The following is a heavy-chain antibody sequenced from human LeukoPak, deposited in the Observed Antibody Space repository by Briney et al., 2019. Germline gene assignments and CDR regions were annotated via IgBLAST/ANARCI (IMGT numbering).Heavy chain of an antibody. D-gene: IGHD2-2*01. CDR1: GGSFSGYY. Sequence: SETLSLTCAVYGGSFSGYYWSWIRQPPGKGLEWIGEIKHSGSTNYNPSRKSRVTISVDTSKNQFSLKLSSVTAADTAVYYCASSPHCSSTSCPVPFDYWSQGTLVTVSS. CDR3: ASSPHCSSTSCPVPFDY. CDR2: IKHSGST. J-gene: IGHJ4*02. V-gene: IGHV4-34*01.